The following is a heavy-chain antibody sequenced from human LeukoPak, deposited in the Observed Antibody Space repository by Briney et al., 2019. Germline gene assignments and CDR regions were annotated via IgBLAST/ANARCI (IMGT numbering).Heavy chain of an antibody. J-gene: IGHJ4*02. V-gene: IGHV3-7*03. CDR1: GFTFSSYW. CDR2: IKQDGSEK. CDR3: AKGGNIAAAGIFYYFDY. Sequence: GGSLRLSCAVSGFTFSSYWMSWVRQAPGKGLEWVANIKQDGSEKNYVDSVKGRFTISRDNAKKSLYLQMNSLRAEDTAVYYCAKGGNIAAAGIFYYFDYWGQGTLVTVSS. D-gene: IGHD6-13*01.